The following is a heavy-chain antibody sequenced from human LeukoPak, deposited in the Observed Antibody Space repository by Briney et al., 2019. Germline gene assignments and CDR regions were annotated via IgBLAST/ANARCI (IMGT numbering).Heavy chain of an antibody. D-gene: IGHD3-3*01. CDR2: IIPIFGTS. CDR3: ARVAPPDFWGGEFDY. J-gene: IGHJ4*02. CDR1: GLTFSSYS. V-gene: IGHV1-69*13. Sequence: ASVTVSCKAYGLTFSSYSISWVRQAPGQGLEWMGWIIPIFGTSNYAQKFQGRLTITADESTHTAYMEMSSHISEAPAVYYSARVAPPDFWGGEFDYWGQGTLVTVSS.